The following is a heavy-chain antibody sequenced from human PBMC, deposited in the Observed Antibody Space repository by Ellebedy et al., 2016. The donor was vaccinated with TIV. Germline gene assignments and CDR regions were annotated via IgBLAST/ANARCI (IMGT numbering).Heavy chain of an antibody. D-gene: IGHD5-18*01. CDR3: ARDQGIQLWIGAPNWFDP. Sequence: SETLSLXXTVSGGSISSGGYYWSWIRQHPGKGLEWIGYIYYSGSTYYNPSLKSRVTISVDTSKNQFSLKLSSVTAADTAVYYCARDQGIQLWIGAPNWFDPWGQGTLVTVSS. V-gene: IGHV4-31*03. CDR2: IYYSGST. J-gene: IGHJ5*02. CDR1: GGSISSGGYY.